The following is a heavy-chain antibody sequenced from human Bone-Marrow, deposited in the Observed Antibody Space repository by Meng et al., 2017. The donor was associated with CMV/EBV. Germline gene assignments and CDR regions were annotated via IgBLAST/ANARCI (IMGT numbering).Heavy chain of an antibody. Sequence: GESLKISCAAPGFTFSSYGMHWVRQAPGKGLEWVAFIRYDGSKKYNVDSVKGRFTISRDNSKRTMYLQMNSLSTEDTAAYYCAKDNPDWGSGNYCDHWGQGTLVTVSS. D-gene: IGHD3-10*01. CDR3: AKDNPDWGSGNYCDH. J-gene: IGHJ4*02. CDR2: IRYDGSKK. V-gene: IGHV3-30*02. CDR1: GFTFSSYG.